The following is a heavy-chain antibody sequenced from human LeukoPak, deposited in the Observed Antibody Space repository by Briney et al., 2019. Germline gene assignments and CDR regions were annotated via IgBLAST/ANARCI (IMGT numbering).Heavy chain of an antibody. CDR3: ARDLGVKRAFTP. V-gene: IGHV4-59*01. Sequence: SETLSLTCSVSGGSMTDYFWTWIRQPPGKRLEYIGCIHNTGGTSYNPSPKNRVSMSLDTSKNRFSLTLNPVTAADTATYYCARDLGVKRAFTPWGQGTLVTVSS. D-gene: IGHD3-3*01. CDR2: IHNTGGT. J-gene: IGHJ5*02. CDR1: GGSMTDYF.